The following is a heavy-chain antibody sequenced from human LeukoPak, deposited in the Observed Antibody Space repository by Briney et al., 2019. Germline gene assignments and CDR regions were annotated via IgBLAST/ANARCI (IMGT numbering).Heavy chain of an antibody. V-gene: IGHV4-30-4*01. D-gene: IGHD3-10*01. CDR1: GASVTSDDYY. J-gene: IGHJ6*02. CDR3: ARDIMVRGVDGADV. Sequence: SETLSLTCTVSGASVTSDDYYWSWIRQPPGKGLEWIGYLHYSGASYHNPSLKSRVTISGDTSKNLFSLKLSSVTAADTAVYYCARDIMVRGVDGADVWGQGTTVTVSS. CDR2: LHYSGAS.